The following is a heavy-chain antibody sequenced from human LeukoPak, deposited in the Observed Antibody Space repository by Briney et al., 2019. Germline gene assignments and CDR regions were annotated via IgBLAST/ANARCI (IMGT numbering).Heavy chain of an antibody. V-gene: IGHV3-23*01. J-gene: IGHJ5*02. CDR3: AREGLYCSGGSCYSVLNWFDP. D-gene: IGHD2-15*01. CDR1: GFTFSSYA. Sequence: GGSLRLSCAASGFTFSSYAMSWVRQAPGKGLKWVSAISSSGGSTYYADSVKGRFTISRDNSKNTLYLQMNSLRAEDTAAYYCAREGLYCSGGSCYSVLNWFDPWGQGTLVTVSS. CDR2: ISSSGGST.